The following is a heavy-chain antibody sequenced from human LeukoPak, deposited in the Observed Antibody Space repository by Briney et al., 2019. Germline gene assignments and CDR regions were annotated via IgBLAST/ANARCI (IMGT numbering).Heavy chain of an antibody. CDR3: ARDPPGTTAFDL. D-gene: IGHD1-1*01. Sequence: ASVKVSCKASGYTFIGYYMHWVRQAPGQGLEWMGWINPKSDGTKYAQNFRGRVTMTWDTSISTAYMEVSSLTSDDTAMFYCARDPPGTTAFDLWGQGTMVTVSS. V-gene: IGHV1-2*02. J-gene: IGHJ3*01. CDR2: INPKSDGT. CDR1: GYTFIGYY.